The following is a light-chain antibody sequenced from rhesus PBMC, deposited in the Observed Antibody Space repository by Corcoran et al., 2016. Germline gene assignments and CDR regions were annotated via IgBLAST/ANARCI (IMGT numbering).Light chain of an antibody. V-gene: IGKV1-74*01. CDR1: ENVNNY. CDR2: KES. CDR3: QHDYGTPLT. Sequence: DIQMTQSPSSLSASVGDRVTITCRASENVNNYLNWYQQKPGKAPKLLIYKESTLQRGVPSRFSGSGAGTDYTFTISSLQPEEVATYYCQHDYGTPLTFGGGTKVELK. J-gene: IGKJ4*01.